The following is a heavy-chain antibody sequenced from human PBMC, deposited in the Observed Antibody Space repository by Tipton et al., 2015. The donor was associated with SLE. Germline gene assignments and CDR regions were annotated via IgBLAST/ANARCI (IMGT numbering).Heavy chain of an antibody. J-gene: IGHJ5*02. Sequence: TLSLTCAVSGYSISSGYYWGWIWQHPGKGLEWVGSIYHSGSTYYNPYLKSRVTISVDTSKNQFSLKLGSVTAADTAVYYCAKAKGSGTHPWFDPWGQGTLVTVSS. V-gene: IGHV4-38-2*01. CDR3: AKAKGSGTHPWFDP. D-gene: IGHD3-10*01. CDR1: GYSISSGYY. CDR2: IYHSGST.